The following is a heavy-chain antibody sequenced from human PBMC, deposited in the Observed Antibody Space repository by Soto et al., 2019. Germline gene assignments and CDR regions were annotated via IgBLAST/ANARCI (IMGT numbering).Heavy chain of an antibody. D-gene: IGHD3-3*01. J-gene: IGHJ4*02. CDR3: ARDTIGVGIDY. Sequence: EVQLVESGGGLVQPGGSLRLSCAASGFTFSSFWMHLVRKAPGKGLVWISHINSDGTTSSYADSVKGRFTISRDNAKNTLYLEMNSLRAEDMAVYYCARDTIGVGIDYWGQGTLVTVSS. V-gene: IGHV3-74*01. CDR1: GFTFSSFW. CDR2: INSDGTTS.